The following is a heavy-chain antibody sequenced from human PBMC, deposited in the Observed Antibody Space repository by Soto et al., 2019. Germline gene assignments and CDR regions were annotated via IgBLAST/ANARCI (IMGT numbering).Heavy chain of an antibody. CDR3: ARDFISSWYPNDLCYQDV. D-gene: IGHD6-13*01. CDR1: GFTFSSYA. V-gene: IGHV3-30-3*01. CDR2: ISHDGSNK. J-gene: IGHJ6*02. Sequence: GESLKISCAASGFTFSSYAMHWVRQAPGKGLEWVAVISHDGSNKYYADSVKGRFTISRDNSKNTLYLQMNSLRAEDTAVYYCARDFISSWYPNDLCYQDVWGQGTTVTVSS.